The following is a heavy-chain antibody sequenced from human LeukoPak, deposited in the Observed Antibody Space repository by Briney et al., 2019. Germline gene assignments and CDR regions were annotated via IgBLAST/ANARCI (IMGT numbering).Heavy chain of an antibody. V-gene: IGHV3-7*02. J-gene: IGHJ4*02. CDR2: IKQDGSEK. CDR3: AKAYCSSTICYWNY. D-gene: IGHD2-2*01. CDR1: GFTFSSYW. Sequence: GGSLRLSCAASGFTFSSYWMSWVRQAPGKGLEWVANIKQDGSEKYYVDSVKGRFTISRDNAKNSLYLQMNSLRAEDTAVYYCAKAYCSSTICYWNYWGQGTLVTVSS.